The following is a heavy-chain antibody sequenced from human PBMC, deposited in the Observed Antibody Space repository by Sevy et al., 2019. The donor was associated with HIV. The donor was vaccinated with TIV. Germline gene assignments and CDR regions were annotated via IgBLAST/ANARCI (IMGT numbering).Heavy chain of an antibody. Sequence: GGSLRLSCAASGFTFNNYAMSWVRQAPGKGLEGKGLEWVSTISGGGGGTYYADSVRCRFTISRDNSKNRLYLQVNSLSVEDTAVYYCAKHYIHDIADGWYFDLWGRGTLVTVSS. CDR3: AKHYIHDIADGWYFDL. CDR1: GFTFNNYA. D-gene: IGHD6-13*01. J-gene: IGHJ2*01. CDR2: ISGGGGGT. V-gene: IGHV3-23*01.